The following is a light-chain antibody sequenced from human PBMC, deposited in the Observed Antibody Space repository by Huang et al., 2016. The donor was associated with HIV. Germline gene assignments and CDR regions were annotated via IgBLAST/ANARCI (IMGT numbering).Light chain of an antibody. CDR1: RSVSTN. CDR3: HQYNNWLLS. J-gene: IGKJ4*01. CDR2: GSS. V-gene: IGKV3-15*01. Sequence: EIVMTQSPATLSVSPGERVTLSCRANRSVSTNLAWYQQRPGQAPRLRIYGSSTRAPGIPARFSGSGSGTDFSLTISSLQSADFALYYCHQYNNWLLSFGGGTRVDI.